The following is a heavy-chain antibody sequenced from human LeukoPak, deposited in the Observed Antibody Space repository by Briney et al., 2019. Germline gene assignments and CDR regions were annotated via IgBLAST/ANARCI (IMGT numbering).Heavy chain of an antibody. V-gene: IGHV1-46*01. D-gene: IGHD6-13*01. CDR2: INPSGGST. CDR1: GYTFTSYY. Sequence: ASVKVSCKASGYTFTSYYMHWVRQAPGQGLEWMGIINPSGGSTSYAQKFQGRVTMTRDMSTSTVYKELSSLRSEDTAVYYCARVRSSRPYYFDYWGQGTLVTVSS. CDR3: ARVRSSRPYYFDY. J-gene: IGHJ4*02.